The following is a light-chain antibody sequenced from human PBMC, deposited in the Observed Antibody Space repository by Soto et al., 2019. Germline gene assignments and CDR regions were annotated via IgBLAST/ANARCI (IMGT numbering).Light chain of an antibody. Sequence: IQMTQSPSSLSASVGGEVSITCRASQTIMTYLNWYQLKPGKPPRLLIYAASSLQSGVPSRFSGSGSGTDFTLTISSLQPEDFATYSCQQSYNSPQTFGQGTKVDIK. CDR3: QQSYNSPQT. CDR1: QTIMTY. CDR2: AAS. V-gene: IGKV1-39*01. J-gene: IGKJ1*01.